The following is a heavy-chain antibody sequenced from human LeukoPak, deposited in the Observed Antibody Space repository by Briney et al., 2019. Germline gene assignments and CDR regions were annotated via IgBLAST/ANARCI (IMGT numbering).Heavy chain of an antibody. CDR2: IYCSGST. CDR1: GGSISSYY. CDR3: AREVAGWELQEETAFDI. Sequence: ETLSLTCTVSGGSISSYYWSWIRQPPGKGLEWIGYIYCSGSTNYNPSLKSRVTISVDTSKNQFSLKLSSVTAADTAVYYCAREVAGWELQEETAFDIWGQGTMVTVSS. J-gene: IGHJ3*02. V-gene: IGHV4-59*01. D-gene: IGHD1-26*01.